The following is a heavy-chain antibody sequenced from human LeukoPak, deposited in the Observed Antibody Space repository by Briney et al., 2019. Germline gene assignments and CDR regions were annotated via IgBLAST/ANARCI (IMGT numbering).Heavy chain of an antibody. V-gene: IGHV3-7*04. CDR2: IKQDGSEK. CDR3: ARGLYGDWVFDY. D-gene: IGHD4-17*01. J-gene: IGHJ4*02. CDR1: GFTFSSYW. Sequence: GGSLRLSCAASGFTFSSYWMSWVRQAPGEGPEWVANIKQDGSEKYYVDSVKGRFTISRDNAKNSLYLQMNSLRAEDTAVYYCARGLYGDWVFDYWGQGTLVTVSS.